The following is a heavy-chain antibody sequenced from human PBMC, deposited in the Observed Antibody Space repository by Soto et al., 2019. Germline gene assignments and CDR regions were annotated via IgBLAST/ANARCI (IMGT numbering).Heavy chain of an antibody. D-gene: IGHD6-19*01. CDR1: GFTFSSYS. Sequence: PGWSLRLSCAASGFTFSSYSMNWVRQAPGKGLEWVSSISSSSSYIYYADSVKGRFTISRDNAKNSLYLQMNSLRAEDTAVYYCERESSGWYGEYFDYWGQGTLVTVYS. CDR3: ERESSGWYGEYFDY. CDR2: ISSSSSYI. V-gene: IGHV3-21*01. J-gene: IGHJ4*02.